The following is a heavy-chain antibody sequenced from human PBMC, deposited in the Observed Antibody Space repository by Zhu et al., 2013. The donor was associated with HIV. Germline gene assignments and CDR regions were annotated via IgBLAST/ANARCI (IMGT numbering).Heavy chain of an antibody. CDR2: IIPILGIA. CDR1: GGTFSSYT. D-gene: IGHD2-2*01. V-gene: IGHV1-69*02. Sequence: QVQLVQSGAEVKKPGSSVKVSCKASGGTFSSYTISWVRQAPGQGLEWMGRIIPILGIANYAQKFQGRVTITADKSTSTAYMELSSLRSEDTAVYYCARRRHRLPAAHHVVGGMDVWGQGTTVTVSS. J-gene: IGHJ6*02. CDR3: ARRRHRLPAAHHVVGGMDV.